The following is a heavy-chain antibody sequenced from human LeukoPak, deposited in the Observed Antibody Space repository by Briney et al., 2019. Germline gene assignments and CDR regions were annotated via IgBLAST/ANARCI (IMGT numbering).Heavy chain of an antibody. CDR3: ARGAAGTTPDYYYFGLDV. Sequence: GESLKISCKGSGYRFTDYWIGGVRPLPGKGLEGMGIIYPGDSDTRYSPSFQGQVTISADKSINTAHLQWSSLKASDTAMYYCARGAAGTTPDYYYFGLDVWGQGTTVRVSS. CDR1: GYRFTDYW. J-gene: IGHJ6*02. V-gene: IGHV5-51*01. CDR2: IYPGDSDT. D-gene: IGHD1-7*01.